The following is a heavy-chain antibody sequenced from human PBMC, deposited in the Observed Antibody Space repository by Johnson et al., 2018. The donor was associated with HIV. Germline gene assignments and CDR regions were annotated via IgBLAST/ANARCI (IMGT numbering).Heavy chain of an antibody. J-gene: IGHJ3*02. V-gene: IGHV3-7*03. CDR3: ELSTSWSIAFDI. D-gene: IGHD6-13*01. CDR1: GFTFTNAW. Sequence: VQLMESGGGVVQPGGSLRLSCAASGFTFTNAWMTWVRQAPGKGLEWVANIKQDGSEKYYVDSVKGRFTISRDNSDNTLFLQMNSLRADDTAMYYCELSTSWSIAFDIWGQGTMVTVSS. CDR2: IKQDGSEK.